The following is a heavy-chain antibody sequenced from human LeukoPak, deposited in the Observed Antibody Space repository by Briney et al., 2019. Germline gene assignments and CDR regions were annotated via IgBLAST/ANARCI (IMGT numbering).Heavy chain of an antibody. CDR2: ISSSSSYI. J-gene: IGHJ5*02. V-gene: IGHV3-21*04. D-gene: IGHD6-6*01. Sequence: GGSLRLSCAASGFTFSSYSMNWVRQAPGKGLEWVSSISSSSSYIYYADSAKGRFTISRDNAKNSLYLQMNSLRSDDTAVYYCARKLRWFDPWGQGTLVTVSS. CDR3: ARKLRWFDP. CDR1: GFTFSSYS.